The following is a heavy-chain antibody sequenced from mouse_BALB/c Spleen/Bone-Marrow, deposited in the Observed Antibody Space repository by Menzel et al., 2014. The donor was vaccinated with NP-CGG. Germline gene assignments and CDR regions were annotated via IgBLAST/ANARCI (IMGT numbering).Heavy chain of an antibody. V-gene: IGHV1-9*01. CDR3: ARSMDY. CDR1: GYTFSSYW. Sequence: VMLVESGAELMKPGASVKISCKATGYTFSSYWIEWVKQRPGHGLGWIGEILPGSGGTNYNEKFKGKAPFTADTSSNAAYMQLNRRTSEDSAVYYCARSMDYWGQGTSVTVSS. CDR2: ILPGSGGT. J-gene: IGHJ4*01.